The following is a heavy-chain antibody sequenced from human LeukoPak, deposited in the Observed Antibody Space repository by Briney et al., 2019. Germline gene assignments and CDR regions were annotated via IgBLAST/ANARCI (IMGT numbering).Heavy chain of an antibody. D-gene: IGHD3-3*01. V-gene: IGHV4-59*01. CDR2: IYYSGST. CDR1: GGSISSYY. Sequence: PSETLSLTCTVSGGSISSYYWSWIRQPPGKGLEWIGYIYYSGSTNYNPSPKSRVTISVDTSKNQFSLKLSSVTAADTAVYYCARGNYDFWSGYSYYFDYWGQGTLVTVSS. CDR3: ARGNYDFWSGYSYYFDY. J-gene: IGHJ4*02.